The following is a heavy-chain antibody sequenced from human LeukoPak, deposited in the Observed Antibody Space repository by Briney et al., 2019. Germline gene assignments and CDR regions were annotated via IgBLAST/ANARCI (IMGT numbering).Heavy chain of an antibody. Sequence: ASVKVSCKVSGYTLTELSMHWVRQAPGKGLEWMGGFDPEDGETIYAQKFQGRVTMTEDTSTDTAYMELSSLRPEDTAVYYCATPPPKLKHYGDYYWYFDLWGRGTLVTVSS. CDR1: GYTLTELS. CDR2: FDPEDGET. J-gene: IGHJ2*01. V-gene: IGHV1-24*01. CDR3: ATPPPKLKHYGDYYWYFDL. D-gene: IGHD4-17*01.